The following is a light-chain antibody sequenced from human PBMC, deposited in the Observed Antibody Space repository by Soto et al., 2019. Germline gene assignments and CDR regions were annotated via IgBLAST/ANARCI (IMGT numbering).Light chain of an antibody. CDR1: QGISSY. J-gene: IGKJ5*01. CDR3: QQRNSYPIT. CDR2: TAS. V-gene: IGKV1-9*01. Sequence: DIQFTQSPSFLSASVGDRATITCRASQGISSYLAWYQQKPGKDPNLLIHTASTLQSGVPSRFSGSGSGTEFTLTISSLQPEDFATYYCQQRNSYPITFGQGTQLDIK.